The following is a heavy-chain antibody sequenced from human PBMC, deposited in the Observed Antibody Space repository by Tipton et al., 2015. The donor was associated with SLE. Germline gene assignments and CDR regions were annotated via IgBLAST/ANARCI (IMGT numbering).Heavy chain of an antibody. J-gene: IGHJ1*01. Sequence: QLVQSGEVKKPGSSVKVSCKASGGTFSSYAISWVRQAPGQGLEWMGGIIPIFGTANYAQKFQGRVTITTDESTSTAYMELSSLKTEGTAVYYCASGDCSSTSCYRAEYFQHWGQGTLVTVSS. CDR1: GGTFSSYA. CDR2: IIPIFGTA. D-gene: IGHD2-2*01. CDR3: ASGDCSSTSCYRAEYFQH. V-gene: IGHV1-69*05.